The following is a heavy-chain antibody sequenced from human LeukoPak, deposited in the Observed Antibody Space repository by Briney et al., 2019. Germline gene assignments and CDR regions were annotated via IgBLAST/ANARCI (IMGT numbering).Heavy chain of an antibody. Sequence: SQTLSLTCTDSGGSISSAGYYWSWIRQHPGTGLEWIGYIYYSGSTYYNPSLKSRVTVSVDTSKNQFSLNLSSVTAADTAVYYCAAGPASPHYYYGMGVWGQGTTVTVSS. CDR1: GGSISSAGYY. J-gene: IGHJ6*02. D-gene: IGHD6-13*01. CDR2: IYYSGST. CDR3: AAGPASPHYYYGMGV. V-gene: IGHV4-31*03.